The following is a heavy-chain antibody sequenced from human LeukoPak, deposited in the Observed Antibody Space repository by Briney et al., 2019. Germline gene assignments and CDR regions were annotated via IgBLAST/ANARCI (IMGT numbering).Heavy chain of an antibody. CDR1: GGSIRIYY. D-gene: IGHD3-10*01. Sequence: SEPLSLTCTVSGGSIRIYYWSGIPQPPGKALKWIGYIYYSGSTNYNHSRKSRVTISVNTSKIQFSLKLSSVTAADTAVYYCAREFGGGMDVWGQGTTVTVSS. V-gene: IGHV4-59*01. J-gene: IGHJ6*02. CDR3: AREFGGGMDV. CDR2: IYYSGST.